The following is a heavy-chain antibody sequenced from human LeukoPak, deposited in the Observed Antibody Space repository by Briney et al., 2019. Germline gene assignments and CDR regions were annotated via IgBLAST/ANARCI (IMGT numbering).Heavy chain of an antibody. Sequence: PSETLSLTCTVSGGSISSYYWSWIRQPPGKGLEWIGYIYYSGSTNYNPSLKSRVTISVDTSKNQFSLKLSSVTAADTAVYYCVRDQPGAYYDFWSGPGDYYYGMDVWGQGTTVTVSS. CDR1: GGSISSYY. CDR2: IYYSGST. CDR3: VRDQPGAYYDFWSGPGDYYYGMDV. J-gene: IGHJ6*02. V-gene: IGHV4-59*01. D-gene: IGHD3-3*01.